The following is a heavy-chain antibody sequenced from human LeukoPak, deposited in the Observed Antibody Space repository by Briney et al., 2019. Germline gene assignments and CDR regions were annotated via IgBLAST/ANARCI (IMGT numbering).Heavy chain of an antibody. CDR3: ARDTKDGESDY. CDR2: INPNSGGT. V-gene: IGHV1-2*06. Sequence: ASVKVSCKASGYTFTGYYMHWVRQAPGQGLEWMGRINPNSGGTNYAQKFQGRVTMTRDTSISTTYMELSRLRSDDTAVYYCARDTKDGESDYWGQGTLVTVSS. D-gene: IGHD7-27*01. CDR1: GYTFTGYY. J-gene: IGHJ4*02.